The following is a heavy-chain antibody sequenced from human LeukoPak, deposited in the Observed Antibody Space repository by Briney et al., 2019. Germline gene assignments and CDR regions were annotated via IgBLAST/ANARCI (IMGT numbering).Heavy chain of an antibody. V-gene: IGHV1-2*02. CDR1: GYTFTGYY. D-gene: IGHD6-6*01. Sequence: GASVKVSCKASGYTFTGYYMHWVRQAPGQGLEWMGWINPNSGGTNYAQKFQGRVTMTRDTSISTAYMELSRLRSDDTAVYYCARSTRPSIAASAFDYWGQGTLVAVSS. CDR3: ARSTRPSIAASAFDY. J-gene: IGHJ4*02. CDR2: INPNSGGT.